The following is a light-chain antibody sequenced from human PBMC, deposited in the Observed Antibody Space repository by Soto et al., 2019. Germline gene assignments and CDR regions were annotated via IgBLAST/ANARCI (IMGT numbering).Light chain of an antibody. CDR2: DVN. CDR3: SSYTTSTTRV. V-gene: IGLV2-14*03. CDR1: SSDVGVYDF. J-gene: IGLJ2*01. Sequence: QSVLTQPASVSGSPGQSFTISCAGTSSDVGVYDFVSWYQQHPGKAPKLLIYDVNNRPAGISNRFSGSKAGNTASLTISGLQAEDEADYYCSSYTTSTTRVFGGGTTLTVL.